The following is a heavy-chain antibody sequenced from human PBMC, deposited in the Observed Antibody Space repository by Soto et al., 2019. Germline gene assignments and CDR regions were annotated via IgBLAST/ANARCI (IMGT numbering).Heavy chain of an antibody. CDR2: IYSSGNS. D-gene: IGHD6-25*01. V-gene: IGHV4-31*03. CDR1: SGSISRGGHY. J-gene: IGHJ4*02. CDR3: AKSLTQAAFDS. Sequence: QVQLLESGPGLVKPSETLSLTCTVSSGSISRGGHYWNWIRQRPGKGLEWIGYIYSSGNSYYKPSLRNRVTISLDTSKNQVSLQLTSVTAADTAIYYCAKSLTQAAFDSWGQGALVTVSS.